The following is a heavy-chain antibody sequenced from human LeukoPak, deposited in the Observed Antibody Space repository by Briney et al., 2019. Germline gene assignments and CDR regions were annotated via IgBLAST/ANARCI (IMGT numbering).Heavy chain of an antibody. CDR2: INPNIGDA. J-gene: IGHJ5*01. CDR3: ARMDLNGGDSIGFDS. CDR1: GYTFTGFF. V-gene: IGHV1-2*02. Sequence: ASVKVSCKASGYTFTGFFMHWVRQAPGQGLEWMGWINPNIGDAYYAQKFQGRVTMTRDRSINTAYMELSRLTSDDTAVYYCARMDLNGGDSIGFDSWGQGTLVTVSS. D-gene: IGHD2-21*02.